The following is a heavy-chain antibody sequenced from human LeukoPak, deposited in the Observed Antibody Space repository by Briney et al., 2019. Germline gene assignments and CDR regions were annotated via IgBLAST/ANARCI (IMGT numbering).Heavy chain of an antibody. CDR3: ARVGAQLVISYYYYYMDV. CDR2: FYHGGST. CDR1: GYSISTGYY. D-gene: IGHD6-6*01. Sequence: PSQTLSLTCTVSGYSISTGYYWDWIRQPPGKGLEWIGTFYHGGSTYYNPSLKSRVTISVDTSKNQFSLKLSSVTAADTAVYYCARVGAQLVISYYYYYMDVWGKGTTVTVSS. J-gene: IGHJ6*03. V-gene: IGHV4-38-2*02.